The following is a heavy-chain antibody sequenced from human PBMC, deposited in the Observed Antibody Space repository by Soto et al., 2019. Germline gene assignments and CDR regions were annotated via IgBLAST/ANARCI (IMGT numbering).Heavy chain of an antibody. D-gene: IGHD2-2*01. CDR2: INAGNGNT. J-gene: IGHJ6*02. CDR1: GYTFTSYA. Sequence: ASVKVSCKASGYTFTSYAMHWVRQAPGQRLEWMGWINAGNGNTKYSQKFQGRVTITRDTSASTAYMELSSLRSEDTAVYYCASSIVVVPAATPYYGMDVWGQGTTVTVSS. V-gene: IGHV1-3*01. CDR3: ASSIVVVPAATPYYGMDV.